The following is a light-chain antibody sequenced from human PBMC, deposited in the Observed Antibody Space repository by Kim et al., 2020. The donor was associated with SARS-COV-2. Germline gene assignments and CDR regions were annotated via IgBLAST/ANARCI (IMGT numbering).Light chain of an antibody. CDR2: GEK. Sequence: GGISGIICREDGIIRSYETWYHQQPGEDALLLIYGEKNNRSWVPDRFFGSSTAKTTALSTTGAQEEEDADYYCYSPDDSGNNVVFGGGTQLTVL. CDR3: YSPDDSGNNVV. J-gene: IGLJ2*01. CDR1: GIIRSY. V-gene: IGLV3-19*01.